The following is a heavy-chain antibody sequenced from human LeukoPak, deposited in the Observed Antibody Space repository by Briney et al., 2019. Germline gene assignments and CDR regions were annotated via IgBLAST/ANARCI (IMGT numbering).Heavy chain of an antibody. CDR2: IRFDELDR. V-gene: IGHV3-30*02. J-gene: IGHJ4*02. Sequence: GGSLRLSRAASGFTFSSYDMHWVRQAPGKGLEWVSFIRFDELDRYYADSVKGRFTISRDNAKNSLYLEMNTLRAEVTAVYYCARDYDWGFDYWGQGTLVTVSS. CDR1: GFTFSSYD. D-gene: IGHD7-27*01. CDR3: ARDYDWGFDY.